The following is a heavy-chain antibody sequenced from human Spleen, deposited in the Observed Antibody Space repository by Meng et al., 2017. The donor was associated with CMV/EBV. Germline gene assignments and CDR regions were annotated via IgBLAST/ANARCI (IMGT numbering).Heavy chain of an antibody. J-gene: IGHJ3*01. V-gene: IGHV3-30*02. Sequence: GGSLRLSCAASGFLFSNYEMHWVRQAPGKGLEWVASIRYDESNKYYADSVRGRFTISRDNSKNTVYLQMHSLREDDTAVYYCARETARAFDFWGQGTMVTVSS. CDR2: IRYDESNK. CDR1: GFLFSNYE. D-gene: IGHD5-18*01. CDR3: ARETARAFDF.